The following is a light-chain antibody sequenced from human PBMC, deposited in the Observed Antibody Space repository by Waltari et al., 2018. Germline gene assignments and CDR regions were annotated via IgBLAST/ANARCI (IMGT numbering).Light chain of an antibody. V-gene: IGKV3-11*01. Sequence: EIVLTQSPATLSLSPGERATLSCRASQSVSSYLAWYQQKPGQAPRCLIYDASNRATGIPARFSGSGSGTDFTLTISSLEPEDFAVYYCQQRSNWYTFGQGTKLEIK. CDR1: QSVSSY. CDR3: QQRSNWYT. CDR2: DAS. J-gene: IGKJ2*01.